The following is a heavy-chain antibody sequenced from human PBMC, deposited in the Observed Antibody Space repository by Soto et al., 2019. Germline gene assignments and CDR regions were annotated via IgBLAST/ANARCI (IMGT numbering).Heavy chain of an antibody. CDR2: LNRDGSRT. Sequence: ALLVESGGGLVQPGGSLRLSCAASGFTFSNYWMHWVRQVPGQGPVWVSRLNRDGSRTDYADSVRGRFTIFRDNARNTLYLQMNSLRAEDTAMYYCARDLGGAGSYWGQGTLVTVSS. D-gene: IGHD1-26*01. CDR3: ARDLGGAGSY. V-gene: IGHV3-74*01. CDR1: GFTFSNYW. J-gene: IGHJ4*02.